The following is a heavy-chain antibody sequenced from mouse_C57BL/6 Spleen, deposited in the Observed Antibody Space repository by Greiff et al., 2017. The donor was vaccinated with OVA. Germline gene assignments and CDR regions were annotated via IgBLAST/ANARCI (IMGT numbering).Heavy chain of an antibody. CDR1: GYTFTGYW. Sequence: QVQLQQSGAELMKPGASVKLSCKASGYTFTGYWIEWVKQRPGHGLEWIGEILPGSGSTNYNAKFKGKATFTADTSSNTAYMQLSSLTTEDSAIYYCARFDDDGAWFAYWGQGTLVTVSA. J-gene: IGHJ3*01. CDR2: ILPGSGST. CDR3: ARFDDDGAWFAY. V-gene: IGHV1-9*01. D-gene: IGHD2-4*01.